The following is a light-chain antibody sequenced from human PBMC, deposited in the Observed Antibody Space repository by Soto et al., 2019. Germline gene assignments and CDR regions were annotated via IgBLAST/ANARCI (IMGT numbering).Light chain of an antibody. CDR3: ETWDSNYWV. CDR1: SGHSSYI. J-gene: IGLJ3*02. V-gene: IGLV4-60*02. Sequence: QSVLTQSSSASASLGSSVKLTCTLSSGHSSYIIAWHQQQPGKAPRYLMKVEGSGGYNKGSGVPDRFSGSSSGADRYLTISNLQFEDEADYYCETWDSNYWVFGGGTKLTVL. CDR2: VEGSGGY.